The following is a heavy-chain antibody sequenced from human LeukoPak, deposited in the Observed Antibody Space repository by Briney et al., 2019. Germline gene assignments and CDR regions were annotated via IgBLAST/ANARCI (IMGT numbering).Heavy chain of an antibody. CDR1: GGSFSGYY. CDR3: ARGEYSSGWYFS. D-gene: IGHD6-19*01. CDR2: INHRGST. J-gene: IGHJ5*02. V-gene: IGHV4-34*01. Sequence: SETLSLTCAVYGGSFSGYYWSWVRQPPGKGLEWIGEINHRGSTNYNPSLKSRVTISVDTSKNQFSLKLSSVSAADTAVYYCARGEYSSGWYFSWGPGNLVTVSS.